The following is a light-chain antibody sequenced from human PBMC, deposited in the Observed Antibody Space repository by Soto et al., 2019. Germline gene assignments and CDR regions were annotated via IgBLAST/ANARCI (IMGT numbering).Light chain of an antibody. V-gene: IGKV3-15*01. CDR3: QQYNNWPPGT. Sequence: IVMTQSPATLSVSPGERATLSCRASQSVSSNLAWYQQKPGQAPRLLIYGASTRATGIPARFSGSGSGTECTLTISSLQSEDFAVYYCQQYNNWPPGTFGQGTKVEIK. CDR1: QSVSSN. J-gene: IGKJ1*01. CDR2: GAS.